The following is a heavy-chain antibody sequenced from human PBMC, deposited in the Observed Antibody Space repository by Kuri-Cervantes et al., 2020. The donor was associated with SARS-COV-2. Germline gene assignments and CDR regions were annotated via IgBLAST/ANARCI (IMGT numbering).Heavy chain of an antibody. J-gene: IGHJ4*02. CDR1: GFTFSSYA. CDR2: ISYDGSNK. CDR3: AREGHSNYIKY. V-gene: IGHV3-30-3*01. D-gene: IGHD4-11*01. Sequence: LSLTCAASGFTFSSYAMHWVRQAPGKRLEWVAVISYDGSNKYYADSVKGRFTISRDNAKNSLYLQMNSLRAEDTAVYYCAREGHSNYIKYWGQGTLVTVSS.